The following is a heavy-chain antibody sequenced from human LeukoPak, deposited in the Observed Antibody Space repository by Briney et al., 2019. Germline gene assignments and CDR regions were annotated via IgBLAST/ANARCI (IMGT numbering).Heavy chain of an antibody. CDR2: ISGSGGST. V-gene: IGHV3-23*01. D-gene: IGHD6-19*01. J-gene: IGHJ4*02. CDR1: GFTFSSYA. Sequence: GGSLRLSCAASGFTFSSYAVSWVRQAPGKGLEWVSAISGSGGSTYYADSVKDRFTISRDNSKNTLYLQMNSLRAEDTAVYYCAKSTVAGWLALDYWGQGTLVTVSS. CDR3: AKSTVAGWLALDY.